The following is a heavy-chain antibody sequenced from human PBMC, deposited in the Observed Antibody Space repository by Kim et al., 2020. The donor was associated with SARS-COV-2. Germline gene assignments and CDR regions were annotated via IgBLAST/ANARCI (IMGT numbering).Heavy chain of an antibody. J-gene: IGHJ6*02. CDR2: INHSGST. D-gene: IGHD5-12*01. Sequence: SETLSLTCAVYGGSFSGYYWSWIRQPPGKGLEWIGEINHSGSTNYNPSLKSRVTISVDTSKNQFSLKLSSVTAADTAVYYCARGPGYRGYDYYYYYGMDVWGQGTTVTVSS. CDR3: ARGPGYRGYDYYYYYGMDV. CDR1: GGSFSGYY. V-gene: IGHV4-34*01.